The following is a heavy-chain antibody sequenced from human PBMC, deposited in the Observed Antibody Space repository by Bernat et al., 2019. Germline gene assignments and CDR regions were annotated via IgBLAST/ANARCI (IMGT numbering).Heavy chain of an antibody. CDR2: IYHSGST. CDR3: ASSPGRITGINWFDP. J-gene: IGHJ5*02. V-gene: IGHV4-38-2*01. CDR1: GYSISSGYY. D-gene: IGHD1-20*01. Sequence: QVQLQESGPGRVKPSETLSLTCAVSGYSISSGYYWGWIRQPPGKGLEWIGSIYHSGSTYYNPSLKSRVTISVDTSKNQFSLKLSSVTAADTAVYYCASSPGRITGINWFDPWGQGTLVTVSS.